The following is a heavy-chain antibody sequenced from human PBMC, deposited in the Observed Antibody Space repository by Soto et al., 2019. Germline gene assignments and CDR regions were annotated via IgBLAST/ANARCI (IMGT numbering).Heavy chain of an antibody. CDR2: INAGNGNT. Sequence: ASVKVSCKASGYTFTSYAMHWVRQAPGQRLDWMGWINAGNGNTKYSQKFQGRVIITRDTSASTAYMELSSLRSEDTAVYYCARGPLNSYYYGMDVWGQGTTVTVSS. V-gene: IGHV1-3*01. CDR3: ARGPLNSYYYGMDV. J-gene: IGHJ6*02. CDR1: GYTFTSYA.